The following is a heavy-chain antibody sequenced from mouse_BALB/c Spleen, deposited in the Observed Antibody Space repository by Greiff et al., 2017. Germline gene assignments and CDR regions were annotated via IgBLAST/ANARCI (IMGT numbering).Heavy chain of an antibody. Sequence: DVMLVESGGGLVKPGGSLKLSCAASGFTFSDYYMYWVRQTPEKRLEWVATISDGGSYTYYPDSVKGRFTISRDNAKNNLYLQMSSLKSEDTAMYYCARGGYGKIAYWGQGTLVTVSA. D-gene: IGHD2-1*01. V-gene: IGHV5-4*02. J-gene: IGHJ3*01. CDR3: ARGGYGKIAY. CDR2: ISDGGSYT. CDR1: GFTFSDYY.